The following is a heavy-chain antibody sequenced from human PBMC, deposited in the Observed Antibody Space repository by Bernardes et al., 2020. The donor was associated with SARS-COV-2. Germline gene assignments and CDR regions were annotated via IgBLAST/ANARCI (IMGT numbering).Heavy chain of an antibody. D-gene: IGHD6-19*01. CDR3: ARVADSSGWYPLDY. Sequence: GSLRLSCAASGFTVSSNYMSWVRQAPGKGLEWVSVIYSGGSTYYADSVKGRFTISRDNSKNTLYLQMNSLRAEDTAVYYCARVADSSGWYPLDYWGQGTLVTVSS. V-gene: IGHV3-66*01. J-gene: IGHJ4*02. CDR1: GFTVSSNY. CDR2: IYSGGST.